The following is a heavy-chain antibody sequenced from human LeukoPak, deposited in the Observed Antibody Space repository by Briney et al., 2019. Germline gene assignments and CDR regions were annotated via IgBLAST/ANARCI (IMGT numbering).Heavy chain of an antibody. J-gene: IGHJ3*02. D-gene: IGHD4-17*01. CDR1: GGTFSSYA. CDR2: IIPIFGTA. Sequence: SVTVSCKASGGTFSSYAISWVRQAPGQGLEWMGGIIPIFGTANYAQKFQGRVTITADGSTSTAYMELSSLRSEDTAVYYCARDLTVTGRGGFDAFDIWGQGTMVTVSS. CDR3: ARDLTVTGRGGFDAFDI. V-gene: IGHV1-69*13.